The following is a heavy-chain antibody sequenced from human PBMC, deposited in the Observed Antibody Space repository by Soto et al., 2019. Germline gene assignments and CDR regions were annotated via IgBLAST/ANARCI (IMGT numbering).Heavy chain of an antibody. Sequence: QVQLVQSGAEVKKPGSSVKVSRKASGGTFSSYTISWVRQAPGQGLEWMGRIIPILGIANYAQKFQGKVTITDAKSTSTGYMTLSRLRSENAAGYYCARRTYYYGSGSYSHFVYWGQGTLVTVSS. J-gene: IGHJ4*02. CDR1: GGTFSSYT. CDR3: ARRTYYYGSGSYSHFVY. D-gene: IGHD3-10*01. V-gene: IGHV1-69*02. CDR2: IIPILGIA.